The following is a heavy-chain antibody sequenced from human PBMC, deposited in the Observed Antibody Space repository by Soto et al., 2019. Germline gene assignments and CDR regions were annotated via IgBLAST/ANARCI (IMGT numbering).Heavy chain of an antibody. CDR2: ISRSSSYI. J-gene: IGHJ4*02. D-gene: IGHD1-26*01. CDR3: ARPPIVGATHEFDF. Sequence: EVQLVESGGGLVQPGGSLRVSCAASGFIFSSYSMTWVRQAPGKGLEWVSSISRSSSYIYYADSVLGRFTISRDNAKNSLYLQMNSLRAEDTAVYFCARPPIVGATHEFDFWGQGTLVTVSS. V-gene: IGHV3-21*01. CDR1: GFIFSSYS.